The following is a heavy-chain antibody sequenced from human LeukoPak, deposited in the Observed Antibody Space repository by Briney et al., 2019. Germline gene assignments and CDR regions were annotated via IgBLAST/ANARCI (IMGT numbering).Heavy chain of an antibody. CDR1: GYTFTSYG. CDR2: ISAYNGNT. CDR3: ARSRVVVPAALPPLSYYMDV. Sequence: ASVKVSCKASGYTFTSYGISWVRQAPGQGLELMGWISAYNGNTNYAQKLQGRVTMTTDTSTSTAYMELRSLGSDDTAVYYCARSRVVVPAALPPLSYYMDVWGKGTTVTVSS. J-gene: IGHJ6*03. D-gene: IGHD2-2*01. V-gene: IGHV1-18*01.